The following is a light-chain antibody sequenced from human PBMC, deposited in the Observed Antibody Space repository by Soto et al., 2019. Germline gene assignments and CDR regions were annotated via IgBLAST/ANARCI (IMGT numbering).Light chain of an antibody. CDR2: GAS. V-gene: IGKV1-39*01. Sequence: DIQMTQSPSSLSASVGDRVTITCRASQIINTYLNWYQQKPGRPPKLLIFGASSLRSGVPSRFSGTGSGTDFTLTINSLQPDDFATYYCQKSYSSLYTFGQGTKLEIK. CDR3: QKSYSSLYT. J-gene: IGKJ2*01. CDR1: QIINTY.